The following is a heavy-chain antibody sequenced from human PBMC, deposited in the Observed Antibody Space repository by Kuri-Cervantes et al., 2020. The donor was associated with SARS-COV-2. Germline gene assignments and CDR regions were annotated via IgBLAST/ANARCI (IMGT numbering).Heavy chain of an antibody. V-gene: IGHV3-23*01. CDR2: ISGSGGST. D-gene: IGHD3-10*01. J-gene: IGHJ4*02. Sequence: GGSLRLSCAASGFTFSSYAMSWVRQAPGKGLEWVSAISGSGGSTYYADSGKDRFTISRDNSKNTLYLQMNSLRAEDTAVYYCAKDQLIWFGYTMHYWGQGTLVTVSS. CDR3: AKDQLIWFGYTMHY. CDR1: GFTFSSYA.